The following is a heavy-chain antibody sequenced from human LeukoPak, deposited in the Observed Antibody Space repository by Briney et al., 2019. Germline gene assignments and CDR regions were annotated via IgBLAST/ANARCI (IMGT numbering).Heavy chain of an antibody. CDR1: GFTVSSNY. Sequence: GGSLRLSCAASGFTVSSNYMSWVRQAPGKGLEWVSVIYSGGSTYYADSVKGRFTISRDNSKNTLYLQMNSLRAEDTAVYYCARLQYYYDSSGSGYYYYGMDGWGQGTTVTVSS. J-gene: IGHJ6*02. CDR3: ARLQYYYDSSGSGYYYYGMDG. D-gene: IGHD3-22*01. V-gene: IGHV3-66*04. CDR2: IYSGGST.